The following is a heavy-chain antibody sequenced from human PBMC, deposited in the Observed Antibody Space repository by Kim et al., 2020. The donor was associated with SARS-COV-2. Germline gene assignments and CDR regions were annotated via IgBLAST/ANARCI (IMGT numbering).Heavy chain of an antibody. Sequence: ASVTVSCKASGYTFPNHGVNWVRQTPGQGLEWMGWVSLYNGNTNYGHKFQGRLTLSADTATKTAYMELRSLKSDDTAVYYCAAAPQYGGDEVNAFHIWGQGTMVSVS. CDR1: GYTFPNHG. D-gene: IGHD2-21*02. CDR3: AAAPQYGGDEVNAFHI. CDR2: VSLYNGNT. V-gene: IGHV1-18*01. J-gene: IGHJ3*02.